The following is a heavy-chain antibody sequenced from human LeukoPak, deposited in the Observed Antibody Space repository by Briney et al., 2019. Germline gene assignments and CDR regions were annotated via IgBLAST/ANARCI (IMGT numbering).Heavy chain of an antibody. V-gene: IGHV1-2*02. CDR3: ARDSYIGTFDY. CDR1: GYTFTSYA. D-gene: IGHD1-14*01. CDR2: INPNSGGT. J-gene: IGHJ4*02. Sequence: ASVKVSCKASGYTFTSYAMNWVRQAPGQGLEWMGWINPNSGGTNYAQKFQGRVTMTRDTSISTAYMELSRLRSDDTAVYYCARDSYIGTFDYWGQGTLVTVSS.